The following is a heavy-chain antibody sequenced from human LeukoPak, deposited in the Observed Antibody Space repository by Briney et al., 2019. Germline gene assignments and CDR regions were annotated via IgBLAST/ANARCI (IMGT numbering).Heavy chain of an antibody. Sequence: SETLSLTCAVYGGSFSVYYWSWIRQPPGKGLEWIGEINHSGSTNYNPSLKSRVTISVDTSKNQFSLKLSSVTAADTAVYYCARGPRYDFWSGYSRPYYYYGMDVWGQGTTVTVSS. D-gene: IGHD3-3*01. CDR1: GGSFSVYY. V-gene: IGHV4-34*01. CDR2: INHSGST. J-gene: IGHJ6*02. CDR3: ARGPRYDFWSGYSRPYYYYGMDV.